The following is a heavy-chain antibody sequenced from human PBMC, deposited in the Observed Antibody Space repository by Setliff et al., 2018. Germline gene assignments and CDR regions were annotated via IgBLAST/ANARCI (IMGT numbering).Heavy chain of an antibody. CDR2: VYYSGYT. CDR1: GGSVSSASHY. J-gene: IGHJ5*02. V-gene: IGHV4-39*07. D-gene: IGHD7-27*01. Sequence: SETLSLTCTVSGGSVSSASHYWGWIRQAPGKGMEWIGSVYYSGYTYYKPSLQSRVTMSVDTSKNQFSLKLTSVTAADTAVYYCARVTNWGLDLRFDPWGQGILVTVSS. CDR3: ARVTNWGLDLRFDP.